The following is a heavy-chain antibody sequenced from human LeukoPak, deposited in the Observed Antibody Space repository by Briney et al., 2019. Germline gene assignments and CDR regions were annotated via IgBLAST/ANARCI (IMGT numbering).Heavy chain of an antibody. CDR1: GYTFTSYY. CDR3: AREDGFFDY. Sequence: GASVKVSCKASGYTFTSYYMHWVRQAPGQGLEWMGIINPSGGSTNYAEKFQGRVTTTRDTSINTAYMEVTRLTSDDTAVYYCAREDGFFDYWGQGTLVIVSS. V-gene: IGHV1-46*01. D-gene: IGHD5-24*01. CDR2: INPSGGST. J-gene: IGHJ4*02.